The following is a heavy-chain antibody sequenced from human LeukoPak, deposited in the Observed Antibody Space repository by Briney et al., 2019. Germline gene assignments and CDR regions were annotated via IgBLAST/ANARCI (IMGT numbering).Heavy chain of an antibody. Sequence: SETLSLTCTVSGGSISIYYWSWIRQPPGKGLEWIGYIYYSGGTNYNPSLKSRVTISVDTSKNQFSPKLSSVTAADTAVYYCARGLSSSSGFGYWGQGTLVTVSS. D-gene: IGHD6-6*01. V-gene: IGHV4-59*01. CDR3: ARGLSSSSGFGY. CDR1: GGSISIYY. CDR2: IYYSGGT. J-gene: IGHJ4*02.